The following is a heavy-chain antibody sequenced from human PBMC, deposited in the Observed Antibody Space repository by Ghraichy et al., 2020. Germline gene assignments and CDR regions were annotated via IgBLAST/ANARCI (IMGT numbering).Heavy chain of an antibody. V-gene: IGHV4-59*01. CDR2: IHYSGTT. Sequence: SETLSLTCTVSGGSINSYYWSWIRQPPGKGLEWIGYIHYSGTTNYNRSLKSRVTISVDTSNNQFSLKLSSVTAADTAVYYCARLGIYGGYWYFDLWGRGTLVTVSS. CDR3: ARLGIYGGYWYFDL. J-gene: IGHJ2*01. D-gene: IGHD3-16*01. CDR1: GGSINSYY.